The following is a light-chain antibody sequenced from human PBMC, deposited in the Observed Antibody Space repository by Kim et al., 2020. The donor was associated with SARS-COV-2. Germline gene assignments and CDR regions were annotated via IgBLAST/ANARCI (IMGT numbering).Light chain of an antibody. CDR1: QSLSSN. CDR3: HQYKNWPWT. Sequence: EIVLTQSPATLSVSPGERATLSCRASQSLSSNLAWYQKKPGQAPRLLIYGESTRATGIPARFTGSGSGTEFTLTISSLQSEDFAVYFCHQYKNWPWTFGQGTKVDIK. V-gene: IGKV3-15*01. CDR2: GES. J-gene: IGKJ1*01.